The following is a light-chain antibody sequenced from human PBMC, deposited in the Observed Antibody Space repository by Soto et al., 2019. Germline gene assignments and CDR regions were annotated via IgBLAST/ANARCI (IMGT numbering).Light chain of an antibody. V-gene: IGLV1-40*01. J-gene: IGLJ1*01. CDR2: GNS. CDR1: SSNIGAGYD. CDR3: QSYDSSLSARYV. Sequence: QPVLTQPPSVSGAPGQRVTISCTGSSSNIGAGYDVHWYQQLPGTAPKLLIYGNSNRPSGVPDRFSASKSGTSASQAITGLQAEDEADYYCQSYDSSLSARYVFGTGTKLTVL.